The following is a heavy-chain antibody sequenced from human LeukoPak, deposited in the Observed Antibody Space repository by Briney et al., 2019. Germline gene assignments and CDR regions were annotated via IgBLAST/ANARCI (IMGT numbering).Heavy chain of an antibody. Sequence: WGSPRLSCAASGFTFSSYAMSWVRQAPGKGLEWVSAISGSGGSTYYADSVKGRFTISRDNSKNTLYLQMNSLRAEDTAVYYCASLQYSSSWYYFDYWGQGTLVTVSS. V-gene: IGHV3-23*01. J-gene: IGHJ4*02. CDR2: ISGSGGST. CDR3: ASLQYSSSWYYFDY. CDR1: GFTFSSYA. D-gene: IGHD6-13*01.